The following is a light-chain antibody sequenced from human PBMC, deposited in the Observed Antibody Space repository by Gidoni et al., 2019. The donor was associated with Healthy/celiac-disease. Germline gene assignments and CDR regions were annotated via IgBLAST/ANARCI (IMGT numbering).Light chain of an antibody. V-gene: IGKV1-39*01. J-gene: IGKJ4*01. CDR1: QSISIY. Sequence: DIQSTRSPSSLSASVGDRVTIPCRASQSISIYLNWYQQKPGKAPKLLIYAASSLESGVPSRFSGSGSGTDFTLTISSLQPEDFATYYCQQSDSTPLTFGGGTKVEIK. CDR3: QQSDSTPLT. CDR2: AAS.